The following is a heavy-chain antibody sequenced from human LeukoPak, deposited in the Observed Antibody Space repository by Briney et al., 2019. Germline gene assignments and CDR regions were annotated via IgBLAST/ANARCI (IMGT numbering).Heavy chain of an antibody. Sequence: SGPTLVNPTQHLTLICTFAGFSLSTSGVGVGWIRQAPGKALEWLALIYWNDDERYSPSLKSRLTITKDTSKNQVVLTMIHMDPVDTATYYCAHRLEYTRSFDCWGQGTLVTVSS. CDR1: GFSLSTSGVG. V-gene: IGHV2-5*01. CDR3: AHRLEYTRSFDC. CDR2: IYWNDDE. J-gene: IGHJ4*02. D-gene: IGHD6-6*01.